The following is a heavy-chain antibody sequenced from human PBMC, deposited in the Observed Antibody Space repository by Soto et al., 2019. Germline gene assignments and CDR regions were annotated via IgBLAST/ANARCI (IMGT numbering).Heavy chain of an antibody. Sequence: HPGGSLSLSCAASGFTFGASALQWVRQASGKGLEWLGRIGSRGETYATTYAASVKGRFTISRDDSKKTAYLQINNLKTEDTAVYYCARQGVALELDVWGQGTLVTVSS. V-gene: IGHV3-73*01. CDR3: ARQGVALELDV. J-gene: IGHJ4*02. CDR2: IGSRGETYAT. CDR1: GFTFGASA. D-gene: IGHD2-21*01.